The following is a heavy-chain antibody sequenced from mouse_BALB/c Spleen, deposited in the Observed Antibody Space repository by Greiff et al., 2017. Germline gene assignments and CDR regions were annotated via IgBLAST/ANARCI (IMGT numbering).Heavy chain of an antibody. V-gene: IGHV1-15*01. CDR1: GYTFTDYE. J-gene: IGHJ3*01. CDR2: IDPETGGT. CDR3: TREGEWFAD. Sequence: VQLQQSGAELVRPGASVTLSCKASGYTFTDYEMHWVKQTPVHGLEWIGAIDPETGGTAYNQKFKGKATLTADKSSSTAYMELRSLTSEDSAVYYCTREGEWFADWGQGTLVTVSA.